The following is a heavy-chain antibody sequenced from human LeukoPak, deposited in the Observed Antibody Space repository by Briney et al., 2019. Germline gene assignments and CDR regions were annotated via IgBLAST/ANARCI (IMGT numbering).Heavy chain of an antibody. CDR2: IYYSGST. J-gene: IGHJ4*02. D-gene: IGHD6-13*01. CDR1: GGSISSYY. V-gene: IGHV4-59*01. CDR3: ARVIEQLLADPHFDY. Sequence: SETLSLTCTVSGGSISSYYWSWIRQPPGKGLEWIGYIYYSGSTNYNPSLKSRVTISVDTSKNQFSLKLSSVTAADTAVYYCARVIEQLLADPHFDYWGQGTLVTVSS.